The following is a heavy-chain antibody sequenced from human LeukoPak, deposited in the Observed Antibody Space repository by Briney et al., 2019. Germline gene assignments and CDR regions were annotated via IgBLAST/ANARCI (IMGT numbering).Heavy chain of an antibody. CDR3: AREGPLILLWFGELRQGLGNWFDP. D-gene: IGHD3-10*01. CDR2: INPNSGGT. CDR1: GYTFTGYY. V-gene: IGHV1-2*02. Sequence: ASVKVSCKASGYTFTGYYMHWVRQAPGQGLEWMGWINPNSGGTNYAQKFQGRVTMTRNTSISTAYMELSSLRSEDTAVYYCAREGPLILLWFGELRQGLGNWFDPWGQGTLVTVSS. J-gene: IGHJ5*02.